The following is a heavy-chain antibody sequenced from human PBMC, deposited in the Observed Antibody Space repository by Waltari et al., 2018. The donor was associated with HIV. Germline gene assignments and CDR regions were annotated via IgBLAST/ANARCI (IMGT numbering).Heavy chain of an antibody. CDR3: AKDKGGVTYIFDY. CDR2: ISYDGSNK. V-gene: IGHV3-30*18. D-gene: IGHD1-1*01. Sequence: QVQLVESGGGVVQPGRSLRLSCAASGFPCRSYGMHWVRQAPGKGLEWVAVISYDGSNKYYADAVKGRFTISRDNSKNTLDLQMNSLRAEDTAVYYCAKDKGGVTYIFDYWGQGTLVTVSS. J-gene: IGHJ4*02. CDR1: GFPCRSYG.